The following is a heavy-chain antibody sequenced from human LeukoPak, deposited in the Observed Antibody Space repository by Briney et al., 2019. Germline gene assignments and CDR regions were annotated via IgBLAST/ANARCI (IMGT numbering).Heavy chain of an antibody. CDR2: ISDDSSTI. D-gene: IGHD5-18*01. Sequence: GGSLRLSCAASDSMSRRFKMNWVRQAPGKGLEWVSYISDDSSTIHYADSVKGRFTISRDNAENSLYLQMNSLRAEDTAVYYCARGGYNYGSVFDYCGQGTLVTVSS. V-gene: IGHV3-48*01. J-gene: IGHJ4*02. CDR3: ARGGYNYGSVFDY. CDR1: DSMSRRFK.